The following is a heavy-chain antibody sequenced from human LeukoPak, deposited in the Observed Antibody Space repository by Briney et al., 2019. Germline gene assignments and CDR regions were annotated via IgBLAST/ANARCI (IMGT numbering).Heavy chain of an antibody. CDR1: GGSISSYY. J-gene: IGHJ3*02. D-gene: IGHD2-21*01. V-gene: IGHV4-59*08. Sequence: PSETLSLTCTVSGGSISSYYWSWIRQPPGQGLGWIGYIYYSGSTNYNPSLKSRVTISEDTSKNQCSLKLSSVTAADTAVYYCARQVKLDAFDIWGQGTMVTVSS. CDR3: ARQVKLDAFDI. CDR2: IYYSGST.